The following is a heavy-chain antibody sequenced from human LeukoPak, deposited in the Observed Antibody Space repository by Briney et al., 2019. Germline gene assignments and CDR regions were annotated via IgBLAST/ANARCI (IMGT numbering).Heavy chain of an antibody. CDR1: NGSISSSSYY. CDR2: VYYSGST. D-gene: IGHD6-6*01. Sequence: PSETLSLTCTVSNGSISSSSYYWGWIRQPPGEGLEWIGSVYYSGSTHYNPSLKSRVTISVDTSKNQFSLKLTSVTAADTAVYYCARDGAAHPGYYMDVWGKGTTVTVSS. CDR3: ARDGAAHPGYYMDV. J-gene: IGHJ6*03. V-gene: IGHV4-39*07.